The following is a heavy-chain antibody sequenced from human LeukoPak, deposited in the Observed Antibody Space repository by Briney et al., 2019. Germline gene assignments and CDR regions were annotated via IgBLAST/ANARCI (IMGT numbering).Heavy chain of an antibody. V-gene: IGHV4-4*07. J-gene: IGHJ4*02. CDR2: IYTSGST. CDR3: ARDLVVVPAAI. CDR1: GGSISSYY. D-gene: IGHD2-2*01. Sequence: PSETLSLTCTVSGGSISSYYWSWIRQPAGKGLEWIGRIYTSGSTNYNPSLKSRVTMSVDTSKNQFPLKLTSVTAADTAVYYCARDLVVVPAAIWGQGTLVTVSS.